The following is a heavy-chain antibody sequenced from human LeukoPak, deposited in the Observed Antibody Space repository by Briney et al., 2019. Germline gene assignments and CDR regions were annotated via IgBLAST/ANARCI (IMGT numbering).Heavy chain of an antibody. CDR3: ARRTGGYNYGKYFQH. CDR1: GYSFTSYW. Sequence: GESLKISCKGSGYSFTSYWIGWVRQLPGKGLEWMGIIYPGDSDTRYSPSFQGQVTISADKSISTAYLQWSSLKASDTAMYYCARRTGGYNYGKYFQHWGQGTLVTVSS. D-gene: IGHD5-24*01. CDR2: IYPGDSDT. J-gene: IGHJ1*01. V-gene: IGHV5-51*01.